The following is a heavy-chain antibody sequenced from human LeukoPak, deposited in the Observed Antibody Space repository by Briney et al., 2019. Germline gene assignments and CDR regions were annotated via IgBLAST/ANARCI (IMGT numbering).Heavy chain of an antibody. CDR3: ARDGSTTYYYYGMDV. J-gene: IGHJ6*02. D-gene: IGHD1-7*01. V-gene: IGHV3-7*01. Sequence: GGSLRLSCAASGFTFSSYWMSWVRQAPGKGLEWVANIKQDGSEKYYVDSVKGRFTISRDNAKNSLYLQMNSLRAEDTAVYYCARDGSTTYYYYGMDVWGQGTTVTVSS. CDR2: IKQDGSEK. CDR1: GFTFSSYW.